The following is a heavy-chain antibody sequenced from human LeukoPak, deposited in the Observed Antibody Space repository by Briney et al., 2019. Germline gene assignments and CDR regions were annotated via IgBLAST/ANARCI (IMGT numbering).Heavy chain of an antibody. D-gene: IGHD3-10*01. V-gene: IGHV1-69*02. CDR1: GGTLSSYP. CDR3: ARSVASPNAGRGNWFDP. J-gene: IGHJ5*02. Sequence: SVKVSCKASGGTLSSYPISWVRQAPGQGLEWMGRVIPIAGLTNYGQKFQGRVTLTADISIKTAYMELSGLTIDDTAIYYRARSVASPNAGRGNWFDPWGQGTLVTVSS. CDR2: VIPIAGLT.